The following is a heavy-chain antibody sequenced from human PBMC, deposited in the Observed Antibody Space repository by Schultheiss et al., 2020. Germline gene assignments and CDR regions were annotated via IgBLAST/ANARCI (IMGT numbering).Heavy chain of an antibody. CDR1: GFTFSSYA. CDR2: ISYDGSNK. D-gene: IGHD4-17*01. J-gene: IGHJ4*02. V-gene: IGHV3-30-3*01. Sequence: GGSLRLSCVASGFTFSSYAMHWVRQAPGKGLEWVAVISYDGSNKYYADSVKGRFTISRDNSKNTLYLQMNSLRAEDTAVYYCARDPRGDYPSWGQGTLVTVSS. CDR3: ARDPRGDYPS.